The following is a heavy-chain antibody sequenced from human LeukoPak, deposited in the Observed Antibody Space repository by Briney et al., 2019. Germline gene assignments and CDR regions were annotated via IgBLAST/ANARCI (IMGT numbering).Heavy chain of an antibody. V-gene: IGHV1-2*02. CDR2: INPNSGGS. J-gene: IGHJ2*01. CDR3: ARDPGLKGSYWYFDL. CDR1: GYTFTGHY. D-gene: IGHD1-26*01. Sequence: ASVKVSCKASGYTFTGHYLHWVRQAPGQGLEWMGWINPNSGGSNYVQKFQGRVTMTRDTSISTAYMELSRLRSDDTAVYCCARDPGLKGSYWYFDLWGRGTLVTVS.